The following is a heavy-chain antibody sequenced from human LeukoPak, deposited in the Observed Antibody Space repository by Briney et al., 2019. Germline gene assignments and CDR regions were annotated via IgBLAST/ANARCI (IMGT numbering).Heavy chain of an antibody. CDR1: GYTFTNYD. V-gene: IGHV1-8*03. J-gene: IGHJ4*02. CDR3: AKDLDSSSYPYFDY. D-gene: IGHD6-13*01. Sequence: VSVKVSCKASGYTFTNYDINWVRQATGQGLEWLGWMNPNSGNTGFAQKFQGRVTITRNTSISTAYMELSSLRSEDTAVYYCAKDLDSSSYPYFDYWGQGTLVTVSS. CDR2: MNPNSGNT.